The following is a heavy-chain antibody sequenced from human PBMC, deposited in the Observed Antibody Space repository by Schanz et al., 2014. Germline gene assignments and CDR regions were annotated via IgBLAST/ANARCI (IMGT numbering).Heavy chain of an antibody. V-gene: IGHV4-59*08. Sequence: QVQLQESGPGLVKPSETLSLTCTVSGGSIRGYYCSWIRQPPGKGLEWIGYVHSSGSTNYNSSLKIRATIPIDTPKTQFARKLTSVTAADTAVYYCARHLPGGYNNHGWFDPWGQGTLVTVSS. CDR3: ARHLPGGYNNHGWFDP. CDR1: GGSIRGYY. D-gene: IGHD4-4*01. J-gene: IGHJ5*02. CDR2: VHSSGST.